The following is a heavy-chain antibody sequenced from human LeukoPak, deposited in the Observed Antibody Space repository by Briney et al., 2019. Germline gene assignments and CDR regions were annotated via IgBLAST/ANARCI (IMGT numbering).Heavy chain of an antibody. CDR3: AARTPSTVTTRDY. D-gene: IGHD4-17*01. V-gene: IGHV3-21*01. Sequence: GGSLRLSCAASGFTFSSYNMNWVRQAPGKGLEWVSSISSSSSYIYYADSVKGRFTISRDNAKNSLYLQMNSLRAEDTAVYYCAARTPSTVTTRDYWGQGTLVTVSS. J-gene: IGHJ4*02. CDR2: ISSSSSYI. CDR1: GFTFSSYN.